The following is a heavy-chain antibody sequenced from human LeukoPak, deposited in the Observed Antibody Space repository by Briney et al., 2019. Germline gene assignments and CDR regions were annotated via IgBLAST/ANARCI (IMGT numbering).Heavy chain of an antibody. D-gene: IGHD1-26*01. Sequence: PSETLSLTCTVSGGSISSYYWSWIRQPPGKGLEWIGYIYYSGSTNYNPSLKSRVTISVDTSKNQFSLKLSSVTAADTAVYYCARALNSGSYPLDYWGQGTLVTVSS. V-gene: IGHV4-59*01. CDR3: ARALNSGSYPLDY. CDR2: IYYSGST. CDR1: GGSISSYY. J-gene: IGHJ4*02.